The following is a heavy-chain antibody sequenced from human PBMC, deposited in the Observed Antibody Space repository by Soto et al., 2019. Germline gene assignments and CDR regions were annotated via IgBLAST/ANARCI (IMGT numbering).Heavy chain of an antibody. D-gene: IGHD6-13*01. Sequence: EMQLVESGGGLVKPGGSLRLSCAASGFTCSTYGMNLVRQAPGKGLEWVSSISSGSEYIYYADSLKGRLTISRDNARNSLYLQLNSLRAEDTAVYYCATDGAAGSVMEVWGQGTTVTVSS. CDR1: GFTCSTYG. CDR2: ISSGSEYI. CDR3: ATDGAAGSVMEV. J-gene: IGHJ6*02. V-gene: IGHV3-21*01.